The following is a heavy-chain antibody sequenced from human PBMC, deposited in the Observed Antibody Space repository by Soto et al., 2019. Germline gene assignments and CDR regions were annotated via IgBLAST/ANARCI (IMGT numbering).Heavy chain of an antibody. CDR1: GGSISSSSYY. D-gene: IGHD2-2*01. J-gene: IGHJ4*02. CDR2: IYYSGST. CDR3: ARSFVVVLFDY. Sequence: SETLSLTCTVSGGSISSSSYYWGWIRQPPGKGLEWIGSIYYSGSTYYNPSLKSRVTISVDTSKNQFSLKLSSVTAADTAVYYCARSFVVVLFDYWGQGTLVTVSS. V-gene: IGHV4-39*01.